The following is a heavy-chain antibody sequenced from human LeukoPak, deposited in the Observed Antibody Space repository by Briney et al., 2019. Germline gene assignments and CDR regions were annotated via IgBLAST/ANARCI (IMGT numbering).Heavy chain of an antibody. V-gene: IGHV3-7*01. Sequence: GGSLRLSCAASGFTFSSYWMSWVRQAPGKGLGWVANIKQDGREKYYVDSVKGRFTISRDNAKNSLYLQMNSWRAEDTAVYYCTTEWELLYYFDYWGQGTLVTVSS. D-gene: IGHD1-26*01. CDR2: IKQDGREK. CDR3: TTEWELLYYFDY. J-gene: IGHJ4*02. CDR1: GFTFSSYW.